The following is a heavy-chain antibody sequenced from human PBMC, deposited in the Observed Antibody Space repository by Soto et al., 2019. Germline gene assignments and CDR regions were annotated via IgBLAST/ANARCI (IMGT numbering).Heavy chain of an antibody. CDR1: GYTFTSYD. CDR2: MNPNSGNT. D-gene: IGHD6-19*01. Sequence: QVQLLQSGAEVKKPGASVKVSCKASGYTFTSYDINWVRQATGQGLEWMGWMNPNSGNTGYAQKFQGRVTMTRNTSISTAYMELSSLRSEDTAVYYCARAVAEYYYYGMDVWGQGTTVTVSS. CDR3: ARAVAEYYYYGMDV. V-gene: IGHV1-8*01. J-gene: IGHJ6*02.